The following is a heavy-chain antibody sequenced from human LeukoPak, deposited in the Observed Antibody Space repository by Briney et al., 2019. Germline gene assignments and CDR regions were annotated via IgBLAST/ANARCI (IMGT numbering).Heavy chain of an antibody. CDR3: ARTYVDYEDWFDP. CDR1: GFTFSSYW. J-gene: IGHJ5*02. CDR2: INSDGSSA. V-gene: IGHV3-74*01. Sequence: GGSLRLSCAASGFTFSSYWMHWVRQAPGKGLVWVSRINSDGSSATYADSVKGRFTISRDNAKNTLYLQMNSLRAEDTAVYYCARTYVDYEDWFDPWGQGTLVTVSS. D-gene: IGHD4-17*01.